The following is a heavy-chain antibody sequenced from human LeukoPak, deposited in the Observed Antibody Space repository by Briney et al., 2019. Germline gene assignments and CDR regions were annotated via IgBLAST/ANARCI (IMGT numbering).Heavy chain of an antibody. CDR3: ARAPPEYYGGITGFDY. J-gene: IGHJ4*02. Sequence: ASVKASCKPSGYPFTVYSMHRLRQAPGHRLEWMRWINPNSGGTNYAQKFQARVTMTRDTSISTAYMELSRLRADDTAVYYCARAPPEYYGGITGFDYWGQGTLVTVSS. D-gene: IGHD4-23*01. CDR1: GYPFTVYS. V-gene: IGHV1-2*02. CDR2: INPNSGGT.